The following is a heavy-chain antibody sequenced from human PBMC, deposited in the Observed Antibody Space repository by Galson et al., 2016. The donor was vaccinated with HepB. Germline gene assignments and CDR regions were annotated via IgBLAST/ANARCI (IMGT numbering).Heavy chain of an antibody. CDR2: IKGDGSKI. CDR3: ARDSSPGTEATGWYDAFDL. J-gene: IGHJ3*01. CDR1: GFTFRSYW. D-gene: IGHD6-19*01. Sequence: SLRLSCAASGFTFRSYWMTWVRQTPGKGLEWVANIKGDGSKIHYADSVGGRFTISRDNAQSSMFLQMSSLRPEDTALYYCARDSSPGTEATGWYDAFDLWGHGTMVAVSS. V-gene: IGHV3-7*03.